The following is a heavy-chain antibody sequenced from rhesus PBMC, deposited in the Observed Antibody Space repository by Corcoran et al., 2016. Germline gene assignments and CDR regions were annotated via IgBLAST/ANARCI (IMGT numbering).Heavy chain of an antibody. D-gene: IGHD5-12*01. CDR1: GGSVSSSNW. V-gene: IGHV4-65*01. J-gene: IGHJ4*01. CDR3: ARDTCDY. Sequence: QVQLQESGPGLVKPSETLSLTCAVSGGSVSSSNWWSWIRQPPGKGLEWIGYISSSSASTYYNPSLKSRVTSSTDTSKNQFSLKLSSWTAADTAVYYCARDTCDYWGQGVLVTVSS. CDR2: ISSSSAST.